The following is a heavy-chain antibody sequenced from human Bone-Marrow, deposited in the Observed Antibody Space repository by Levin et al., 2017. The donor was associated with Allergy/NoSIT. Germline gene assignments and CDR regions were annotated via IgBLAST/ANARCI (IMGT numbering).Heavy chain of an antibody. CDR1: GFTFNTYS. Sequence: GGSLRLSCTASGFTFNTYSMSWVRQAPGKGLEWVSTISGRGHQTYYADSVKGRFTISRDNSQNNVFLKMDDLRVEDTGIYYCAKSSMWDLIVVPSATDHWGQGTLVTVSA. D-gene: IGHD2-2*01. V-gene: IGHV3-23*01. CDR2: ISGRGHQT. J-gene: IGHJ4*02. CDR3: AKSSMWDLIVVPSATDH.